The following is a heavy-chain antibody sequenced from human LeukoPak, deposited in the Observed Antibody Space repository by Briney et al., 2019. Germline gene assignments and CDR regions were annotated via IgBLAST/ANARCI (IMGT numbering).Heavy chain of an antibody. CDR1: GGSISSSSYY. CDR2: IYYSGST. D-gene: IGHD3-10*01. Sequence: SETLSLTCTVSGGSISSSSYYWGWIRQPPGKGLEWIGSIYYSGSTYYNPSLKSRVTISVDTSKNQFSLKLSSVTAADTAVYYCARHQEAMVRGVLYYMDVWGKGITVTISS. CDR3: ARHQEAMVRGVLYYMDV. V-gene: IGHV4-39*01. J-gene: IGHJ6*03.